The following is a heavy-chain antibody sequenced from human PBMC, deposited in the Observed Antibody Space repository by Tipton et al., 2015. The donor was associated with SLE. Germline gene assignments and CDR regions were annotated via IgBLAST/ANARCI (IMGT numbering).Heavy chain of an antibody. D-gene: IGHD6-13*01. V-gene: IGHV4-34*01. CDR1: GGSFSDYY. Sequence: TLSLTCAVYGGSFSDYYWSWIRQTPGEGLEWIGEINHSGSTNYKPSLKSRVTISVDTSKNQFSLKLSSVTAADTAVYYCSRERRSYSSSSSGMDVWGQGTTVTVSS. CDR3: SRERRSYSSSSSGMDV. CDR2: INHSGST. J-gene: IGHJ6*02.